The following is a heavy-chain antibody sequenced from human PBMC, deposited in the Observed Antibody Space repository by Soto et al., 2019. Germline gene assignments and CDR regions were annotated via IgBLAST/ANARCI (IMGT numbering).Heavy chain of an antibody. V-gene: IGHV4-59*01. Sequence: PSETLSLTCTVSGGSISSYYWSWIRQPPGKGLEWIGYIYYSGSTNYNPSLKSRVTISVDTSKNQFSLKLSSVTAADTAVYYCAVAVAGTSYFDYWGQGTLVTVSS. CDR1: GGSISSYY. CDR3: AVAVAGTSYFDY. J-gene: IGHJ4*02. CDR2: IYYSGST. D-gene: IGHD6-19*01.